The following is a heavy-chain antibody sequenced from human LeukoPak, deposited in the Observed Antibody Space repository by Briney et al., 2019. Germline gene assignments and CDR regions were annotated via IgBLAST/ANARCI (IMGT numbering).Heavy chain of an antibody. CDR2: IYHSGST. V-gene: IGHV4-4*02. Sequence: SETLSLTCAVSGGSISSSNWWSWVRQPPGKGLEWIGEIYHSGSTNYNPSLKSRVTISVDKSKNQFSLKLSSVTAADTAVYYCARELLPWAGRGSYYFDYWGQGTLVTVSS. CDR3: ARELLPWAGRGSYYFDY. D-gene: IGHD2-15*01. CDR1: GGSISSSNW. J-gene: IGHJ4*02.